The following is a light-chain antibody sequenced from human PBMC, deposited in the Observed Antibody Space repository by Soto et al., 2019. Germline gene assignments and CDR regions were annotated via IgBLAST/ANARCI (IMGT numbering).Light chain of an antibody. CDR3: SSYTRSSTVV. J-gene: IGLJ2*01. CDR2: DVS. Sequence: QFALTQPASVSGSPGQSITISCTGTSSDVGGYNYVSWYQQHPGKAPKLMIYDVSNRPSGVSNRFSGSKSGNTASLTISGLQAEDEADYYCSSYTRSSTVVFGGGTKLTVL. CDR1: SSDVGGYNY. V-gene: IGLV2-14*01.